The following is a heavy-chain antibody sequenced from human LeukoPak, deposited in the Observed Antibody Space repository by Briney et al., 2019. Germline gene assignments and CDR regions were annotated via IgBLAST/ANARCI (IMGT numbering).Heavy chain of an antibody. V-gene: IGHV3-7*01. Sequence: GGSLRLCCAASGFPLISYWMTWVSQAPGKGLEWVANINRDGSQKYYVDSVKGRFTICRDNAKNSLYLQMNSLRAEDTAVYYCARPSPNYSGSGSYSRADYWRQGNLLTVSS. CDR1: GFPLISYW. CDR2: INRDGSQK. J-gene: IGHJ4*02. D-gene: IGHD3-10*01. CDR3: ARPSPNYSGSGSYSRADY.